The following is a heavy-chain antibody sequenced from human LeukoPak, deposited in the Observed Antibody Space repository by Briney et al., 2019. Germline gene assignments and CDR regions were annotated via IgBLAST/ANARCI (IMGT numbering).Heavy chain of an antibody. V-gene: IGHV4-34*01. D-gene: IGHD5-12*01. CDR3: ARDSLKEWLLFGYYYGMDV. J-gene: IGHJ6*02. Sequence: PSETLSLTCAVYGGSFNGYYWSWIRQPPGKGLEWIGEINHSGSTNYNPSLKSRVTISVDTSKNQFSLKLSSVTAADTAVYYCARDSLKEWLLFGYYYGMDVWGQGTTVTVSS. CDR1: GGSFNGYY. CDR2: INHSGST.